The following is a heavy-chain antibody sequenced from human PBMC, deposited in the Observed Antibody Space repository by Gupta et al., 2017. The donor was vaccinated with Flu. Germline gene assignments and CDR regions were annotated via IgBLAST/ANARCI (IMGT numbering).Heavy chain of an antibody. Sequence: EVVLVESGGGLVQPGTSLRLSCAASKFTFDEYAMHWVRQRPGKGLEWVSGISWNSATEGYADSVKGRFTISRDNVKNSLYLQMNNLRVEDTALYYCVKEMNSFDGSGTNRFDPWGQGTLVTVSS. D-gene: IGHD3-10*01. CDR2: ISWNSATE. CDR1: KFTFDEYA. J-gene: IGHJ5*02. CDR3: VKEMNSFDGSGTNRFDP. V-gene: IGHV3-9*01.